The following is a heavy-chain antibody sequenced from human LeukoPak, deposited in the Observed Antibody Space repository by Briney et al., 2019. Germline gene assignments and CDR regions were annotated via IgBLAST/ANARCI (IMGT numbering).Heavy chain of an antibody. V-gene: IGHV4-4*07. CDR1: AGSLSSYY. J-gene: IGHJ4*02. CDR3: ARGRYFGY. Sequence: SETLSLTCTVSAGSLSSYYWSWIRQPAGKELEWIGRIYNTGSTTYNPSLKSRVTMSVDTSKNQFSLKLTSVTAADTAVYYCARGRYFGYWGQGTLVTVSS. D-gene: IGHD3-9*01. CDR2: IYNTGST.